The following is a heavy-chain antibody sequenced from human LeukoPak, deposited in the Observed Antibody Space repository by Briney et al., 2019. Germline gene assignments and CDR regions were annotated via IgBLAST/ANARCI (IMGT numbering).Heavy chain of an antibody. CDR2: IYYSGST. CDR1: GGSISISSYY. V-gene: IGHV4-39*01. D-gene: IGHD6-19*01. Sequence: SETLSLTCTVSGGSISISSYYWGWIRQPPGKGQEWIGSIYYSGSTYYNPSLKSRVTISVDTSKNQFSLKLSSVTAADTAVYYCARHVVAVAGWGFDYWGQGTLVTVSS. CDR3: ARHVVAVAGWGFDY. J-gene: IGHJ4*02.